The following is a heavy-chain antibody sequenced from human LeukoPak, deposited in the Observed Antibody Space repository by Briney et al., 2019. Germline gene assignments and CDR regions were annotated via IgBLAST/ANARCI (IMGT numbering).Heavy chain of an antibody. V-gene: IGHV3-7*01. Sequence: GGSLRLSCAASGFAFSNRWMSWVRQAPGKGLEWVANINQGGSVQKYVASVTGRFTISRDDATNSLYLQMDSLRADDTAVYFCAKVGVLGATRYFDYWGQGTLVTVSS. CDR2: INQGGSVQ. CDR3: AKVGVLGATRYFDY. CDR1: GFAFSNRW. D-gene: IGHD1-26*01. J-gene: IGHJ4*02.